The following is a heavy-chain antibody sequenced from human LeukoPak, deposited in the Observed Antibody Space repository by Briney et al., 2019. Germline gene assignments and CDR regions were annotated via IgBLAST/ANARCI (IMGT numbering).Heavy chain of an antibody. V-gene: IGHV4-39*07. J-gene: IGHJ4*02. D-gene: IGHD6-19*01. CDR3: ARGIAVAGPTRGYFDY. CDR1: GGSISSSSYY. CDR2: IYHSGST. Sequence: SETLSLTCTVSGGSISSSSYYWSWIRQPPGKGLEWIGSIYHSGSTYYNPSLKSRVTISVDTSKNQFSLKLSSVTAADTAVYYCARGIAVAGPTRGYFDYWGQGTLVTVSS.